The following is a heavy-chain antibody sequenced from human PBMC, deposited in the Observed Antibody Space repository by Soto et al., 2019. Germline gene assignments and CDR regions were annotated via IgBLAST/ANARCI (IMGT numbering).Heavy chain of an antibody. CDR3: ARARITMVREVIKYNMDV. D-gene: IGHD3-10*01. CDR2: IYNSGST. V-gene: IGHV4-59*01. CDR1: GGSISTYY. J-gene: IGHJ6*02. Sequence: SETLSLTCTVSGGSISTYYWIWIRLPPGKGLEWIGYIYNSGSTHSNPSLQSRVTISVDTSKNQFSLKLSSVTAADTAIYYCARARITMVREVIKYNMDVWGQGTTVTVSS.